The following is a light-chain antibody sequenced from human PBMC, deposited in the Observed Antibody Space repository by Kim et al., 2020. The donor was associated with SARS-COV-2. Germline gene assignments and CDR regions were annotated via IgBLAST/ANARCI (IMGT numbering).Light chain of an antibody. CDR3: CSYAGSSTFAV. CDR2: EVS. CDR1: SSDVGSYNL. J-gene: IGLJ3*02. V-gene: IGLV2-23*02. Sequence: QSALTQPASVSGSPGQSITISCTGTSSDVGSYNLVSWYQQHPGKAPKLMIYEVSKRPSGVSNRFSGSKSGNTASLTISGLQAEDEADYYCCSYAGSSTFAVFGVGTKLTVL.